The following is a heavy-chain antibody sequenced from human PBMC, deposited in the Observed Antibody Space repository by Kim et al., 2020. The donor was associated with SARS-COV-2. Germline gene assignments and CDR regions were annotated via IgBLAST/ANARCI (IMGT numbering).Heavy chain of an antibody. CDR3: ARGRRGPASVGNIVVVPAAMPPPCCWFDP. CDR2: INHSGST. V-gene: IGHV4-34*01. CDR1: GGSFSGYY. Sequence: SETLSLTCAVYGGSFSGYYWSWIRQPPGKGLEWIGEINHSGSTNYNPSLKSRVTISVDTSKNQFSLKLSSVTAADTAVYYCARGRRGPASVGNIVVVPAAMPPPCCWFDPWGQGSLVTVSS. D-gene: IGHD2-2*01. J-gene: IGHJ5*02.